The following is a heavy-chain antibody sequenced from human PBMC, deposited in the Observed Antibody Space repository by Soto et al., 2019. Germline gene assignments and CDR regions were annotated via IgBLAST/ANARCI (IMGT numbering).Heavy chain of an antibody. V-gene: IGHV3-30*04. J-gene: IGHJ3*02. CDR3: AKDWDRGGYPKGGLDI. CDR1: GFTFSFYA. Sequence: PRLSCAASGFTFSFYAMNWVRQAPGKGLEWVALISYDGGAKYHADSVKGRFTISRDNSKNTLYLQMNSLRGDDTAVYYCAKDWDRGGYPKGGLDIWGPGTMVTVSS. D-gene: IGHD5-12*01. CDR2: ISYDGGAK.